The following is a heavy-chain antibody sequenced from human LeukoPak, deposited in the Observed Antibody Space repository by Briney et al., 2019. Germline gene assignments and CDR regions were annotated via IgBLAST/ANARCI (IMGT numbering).Heavy chain of an antibody. Sequence: PGGSLRLSCAASGFIFSSYAMHWVRQAPGKGLEWVAVISYDGSNKYYTDSVKGRFTISRDNSKNTLYLQMNTLGAEDTAVYYCAKGTVGATWAQGTLVTVSS. J-gene: IGHJ4*02. CDR3: AKGTVGAT. D-gene: IGHD1-26*01. CDR2: ISYDGSNK. CDR1: GFIFSSYA. V-gene: IGHV3-30*04.